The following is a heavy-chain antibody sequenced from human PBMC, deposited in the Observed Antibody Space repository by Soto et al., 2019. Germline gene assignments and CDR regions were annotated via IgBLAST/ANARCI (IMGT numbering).Heavy chain of an antibody. J-gene: IGHJ4*02. Sequence: SETLSLTCTVSGDAITSFHWNWIRQSPGKGLEWIGEINDSGSTNCNPSLKSRVTILVDTSTNQFSLYLGSVTAADTAVYYCASGRETENYWGQGTLVTVSS. CDR2: INDSGST. CDR1: GDAITSFH. V-gene: IGHV4-59*12. CDR3: ASGRETENY. D-gene: IGHD1-1*01.